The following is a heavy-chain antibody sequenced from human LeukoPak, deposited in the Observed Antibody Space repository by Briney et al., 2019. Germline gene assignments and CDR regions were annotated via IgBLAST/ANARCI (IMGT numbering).Heavy chain of an antibody. D-gene: IGHD3-10*01. CDR1: GGPFSGYY. CDR2: IHHSGST. Sequence: PSETLSLTCAVYGGPFSGYYWRGIRQPPGKGLEWIGEIHHSGSTNHNPSLKSRVTISLDTSQNQFPLKPSHVTAAGPAVYYCARGKMPLGSGSYYIGPYYYYMDGWGKGTTVTVSS. CDR3: ARGKMPLGSGSYYIGPYYYYMDG. V-gene: IGHV4-34*01. J-gene: IGHJ6*03.